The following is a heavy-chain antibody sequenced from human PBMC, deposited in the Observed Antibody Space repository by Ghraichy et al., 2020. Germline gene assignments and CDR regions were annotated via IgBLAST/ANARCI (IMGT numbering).Heavy chain of an antibody. D-gene: IGHD3-3*01. Sequence: GGSLRLSCAASGFTFSSYGMHWVRQAPGKGLEWVAVISYDGSNKYYADSVKGRFTISRDNSKNTLYLQMNSLRAEDTAVYYCAKDHSDYDFWSEPQYGMDVWGQGTTVTVSS. V-gene: IGHV3-30*18. CDR2: ISYDGSNK. J-gene: IGHJ6*02. CDR3: AKDHSDYDFWSEPQYGMDV. CDR1: GFTFSSYG.